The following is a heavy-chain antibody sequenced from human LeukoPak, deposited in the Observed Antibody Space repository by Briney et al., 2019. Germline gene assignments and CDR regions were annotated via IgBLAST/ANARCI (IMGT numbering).Heavy chain of an antibody. CDR3: ARGPVPPSA. Sequence: PSESLSLTCTVSGGSMSSYYRSWIRQPPGKGLEWIGCIYYSGSTNYNPSLKSRVTISVETSKNQFSLKLRSATAADTAVYYCARGPVPPSAWGQGTMVTVSS. V-gene: IGHV4-59*01. D-gene: IGHD1-1*01. CDR1: GGSMSSYY. J-gene: IGHJ3*01. CDR2: IYYSGST.